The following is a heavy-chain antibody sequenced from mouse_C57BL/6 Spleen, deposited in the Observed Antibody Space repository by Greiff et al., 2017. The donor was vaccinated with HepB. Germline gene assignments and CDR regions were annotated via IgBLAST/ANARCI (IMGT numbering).Heavy chain of an antibody. J-gene: IGHJ1*03. V-gene: IGHV5-17*01. Sequence: EVQLVESGGGLVKPGGSLKLSCAASGFTFSDYGMHWVRQAPEKGLEWVAYISSGSSTIYYADTVKGRFTISRDNAKNTRFLQMTSLRSEDTAMYYCAKDDGYYVGYFDVWGTGTTVTVSS. D-gene: IGHD2-3*01. CDR3: AKDDGYYVGYFDV. CDR1: GFTFSDYG. CDR2: ISSGSSTI.